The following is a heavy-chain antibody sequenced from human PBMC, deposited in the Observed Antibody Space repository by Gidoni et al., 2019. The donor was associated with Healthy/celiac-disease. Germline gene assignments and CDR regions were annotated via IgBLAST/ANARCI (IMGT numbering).Heavy chain of an antibody. V-gene: IGHV3-21*01. Sequence: EVQLVESGGGLFKPGGSLRLSCAASGITFSSYSLNWGRQAPGKGLEVVSSISSSSSYIYYADSVKGRFTISRDNAKNSLYLQMNSLRAEDTAVYYCARDLEGTVTTNWFDPWGQGTLVTVSS. CDR3: ARDLEGTVTTNWFDP. CDR1: GITFSSYS. J-gene: IGHJ5*02. D-gene: IGHD4-17*01. CDR2: ISSSSSYI.